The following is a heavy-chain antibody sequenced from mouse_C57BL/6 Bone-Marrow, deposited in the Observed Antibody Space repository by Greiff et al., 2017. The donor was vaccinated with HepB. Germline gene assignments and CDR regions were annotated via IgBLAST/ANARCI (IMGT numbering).Heavy chain of an antibody. CDR2: IDPENGDT. CDR1: GFNIKDDY. V-gene: IGHV14-4*01. Sequence: EVKLEESGAELVRPGASVKLSCTASGFNIKDDYMHWVKQRPEQGLEWIGWIDPENGDTEYASKFQGKATITADTSSNTAYLQLSSLTSEDTAVYYCTTFYYSNSYYFDYWGQGTTLTVSS. J-gene: IGHJ2*01. CDR3: TTFYYSNSYYFDY. D-gene: IGHD2-5*01.